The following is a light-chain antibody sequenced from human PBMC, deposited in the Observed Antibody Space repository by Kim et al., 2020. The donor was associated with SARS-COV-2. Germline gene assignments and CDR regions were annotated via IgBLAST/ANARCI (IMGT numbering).Light chain of an antibody. CDR1: SGSIAGNY. CDR2: EDD. CDR3: QSYNRDNVL. V-gene: IGLV6-57*03. J-gene: IGLJ3*02. Sequence: GKTITISCTRSSGSIAGNYVQWYQQRPGGAPTAVIYEDDQRPSGVSDRFSGSIDNSSNSASLTISGLRTEDEADYYCQSYNRDNVLFGGGTQLTVL.